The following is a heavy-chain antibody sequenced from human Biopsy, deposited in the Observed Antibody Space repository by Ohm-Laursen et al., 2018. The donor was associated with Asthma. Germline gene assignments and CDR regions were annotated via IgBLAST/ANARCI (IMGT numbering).Heavy chain of an antibody. D-gene: IGHD3-16*01. J-gene: IGHJ6*02. Sequence: SSVKVSCKASGGTFRTYAFNWVRQAPGQGLEWMGGIIPMYGVPKVAQKFQGRVTITADESTSTAYMEMSSLRSEDTAVYYCARVDAIMISGDFYFYSGFDLWGQGTTVRVSS. CDR3: ARVDAIMISGDFYFYSGFDL. CDR2: IIPMYGVP. CDR1: GGTFRTYA. V-gene: IGHV1-69*01.